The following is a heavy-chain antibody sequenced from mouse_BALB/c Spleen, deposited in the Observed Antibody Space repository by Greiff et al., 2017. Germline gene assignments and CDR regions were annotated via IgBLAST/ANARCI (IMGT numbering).Heavy chain of an antibody. V-gene: IGHV1-80*01. CDR3: ARTPFAY. CDR2: IYPGDGDP. J-gene: IGHJ3*01. Sequence: QVHVKQSGAELVRPGSSVKISCKASGYAFSSYWMNWVKQRPGPGLEWIGQIYPGDGDPNYNGKFKGKATLTADKSSSTAYMQLSSLTSEDSAVYFCARTPFAYWGQGTLVTVSA. CDR1: GYAFSSYW.